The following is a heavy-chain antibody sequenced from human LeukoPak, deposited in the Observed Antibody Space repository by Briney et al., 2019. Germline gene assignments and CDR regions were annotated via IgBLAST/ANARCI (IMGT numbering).Heavy chain of an antibody. CDR3: ARIGIAAAKFDP. Sequence: SETLSLTCTVSGGSISSSSYYWGWIRQPPGKGLEWIGSIYYSGSTYYNPSLKSRVTISVDTSKNQFSLKLSSVTAADTAVYYCARIGIAAAKFDPWGQGTLVTVSS. V-gene: IGHV4-39*07. CDR1: GGSISSSSYY. CDR2: IYYSGST. J-gene: IGHJ5*02. D-gene: IGHD6-13*01.